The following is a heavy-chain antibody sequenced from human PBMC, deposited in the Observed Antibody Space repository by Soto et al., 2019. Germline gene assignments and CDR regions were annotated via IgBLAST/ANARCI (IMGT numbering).Heavy chain of an antibody. D-gene: IGHD2-2*01. Sequence: PSETLSLTCTVSGGSISSYYWSWIRQPPGKGLEWIGYIYYSGGTNYNPSLKSRVTISVDTSKNQFSLKLSSVTAADTAVYYCARDLLVYGMDVWGQGTTVTVSS. J-gene: IGHJ6*02. CDR1: GGSISSYY. CDR3: ARDLLVYGMDV. V-gene: IGHV4-59*01. CDR2: IYYSGGT.